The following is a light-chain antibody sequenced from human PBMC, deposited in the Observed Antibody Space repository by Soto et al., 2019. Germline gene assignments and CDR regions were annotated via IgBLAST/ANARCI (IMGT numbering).Light chain of an antibody. J-gene: IGKJ1*01. V-gene: IGKV3-15*01. CDR3: QQYDNWPPWT. CDR1: ESVGSH. CDR2: GVS. Sequence: DTVMTQSPATLSLSPGETATLSCRASESVGSHLAWYQQIPGQAPRLLIYGVSTRATGIPARFRGSGSETEFTLTISSLQSEDFGVYFYQQYDNWPPWTFGQGTKVEI.